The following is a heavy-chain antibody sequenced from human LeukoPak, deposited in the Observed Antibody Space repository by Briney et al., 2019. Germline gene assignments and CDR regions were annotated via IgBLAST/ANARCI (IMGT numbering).Heavy chain of an antibody. Sequence: SQTLSLTCTVSGGSISSGSYYWSWIRQPAGKGLEWIGRIYTSGSTNYNPSLKSRVTISVDTSKNQFSLKLSSVTAADTAVYYCARGGSRGSLAFDYWGQGTLVTVSS. D-gene: IGHD3-10*01. V-gene: IGHV4-61*02. CDR1: GGSISSGSYY. J-gene: IGHJ4*02. CDR2: IYTSGST. CDR3: ARGGSRGSLAFDY.